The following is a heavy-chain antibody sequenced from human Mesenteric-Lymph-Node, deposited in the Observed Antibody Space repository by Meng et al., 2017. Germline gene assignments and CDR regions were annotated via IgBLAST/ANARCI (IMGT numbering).Heavy chain of an antibody. V-gene: IGHV2-70*16. CDR3: ARIRVAKLGDVYFDY. CDR1: GYSISSGYYW. D-gene: IGHD4-17*01. CDR2: IDWDDDK. J-gene: IGHJ4*02. Sequence: LRLSCAVSGYSISSGYYWGWIRQPPGKALEWLARIDWDDDKFYSTPLKTRLTISKVSSKNQVVLTMTNMDPVDTATYYCARIRVAKLGDVYFDYWGQGTLVTVSS.